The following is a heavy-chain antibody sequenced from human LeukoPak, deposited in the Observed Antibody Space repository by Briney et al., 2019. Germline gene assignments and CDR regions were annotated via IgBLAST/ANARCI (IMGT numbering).Heavy chain of an antibody. CDR1: GYTFTSYG. CDR3: AREGYDFWTGSTRYFAY. Sequence: GASVKVSCKASGYTFTSYGISRVRQAPGQGLEWMGGIIPIFGTANYAQKFQGRVTITADESTSTAYMELSSLRSEDTAVYYCAREGYDFWTGSTRYFAYWGQGTLVTVSS. J-gene: IGHJ4*02. D-gene: IGHD3/OR15-3a*01. V-gene: IGHV1-69*13. CDR2: IIPIFGTA.